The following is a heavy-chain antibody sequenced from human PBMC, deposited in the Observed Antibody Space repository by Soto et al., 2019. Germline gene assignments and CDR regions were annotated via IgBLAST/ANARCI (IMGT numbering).Heavy chain of an antibody. CDR2: INAGNGNT. D-gene: IGHD6-19*01. J-gene: IGHJ6*02. CDR3: ARDSEGIAVAGTGFFVGYYYGMDV. Sequence: VASVKVSCKASGYTFTSYAMHWVRQAPGQRLEWMGWINAGNGNTKYSQKFQGRVTITRDTSASTAYMELSSLRSEDTAVYYCARDSEGIAVAGTGFFVGYYYGMDVWGQGTTVTVSS. V-gene: IGHV1-3*01. CDR1: GYTFTSYA.